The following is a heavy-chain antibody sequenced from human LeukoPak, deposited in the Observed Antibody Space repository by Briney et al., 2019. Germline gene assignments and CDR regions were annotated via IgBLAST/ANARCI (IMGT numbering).Heavy chain of an antibody. V-gene: IGHV3-33*01. CDR2: IRYDGSNK. CDR3: ARDHSMVRGVIDY. Sequence: GGSLRLSCAASGFTFSSYGMHWVRQAPGKGLEWVAVIRYDGSNKYYADSVKGRFTISRDNSKNTLYLQMNSLRAEDTAVYYCARDHSMVRGVIDYWGQGTLVTVSS. D-gene: IGHD3-10*01. J-gene: IGHJ4*02. CDR1: GFTFSSYG.